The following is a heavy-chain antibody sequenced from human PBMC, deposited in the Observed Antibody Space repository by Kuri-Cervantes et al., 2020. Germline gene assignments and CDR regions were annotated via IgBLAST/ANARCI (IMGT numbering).Heavy chain of an antibody. Sequence: GGSLRLSCAASGFTVSSNYMSWVRQAPGKGLEWVSVIYSGGSTCYADSVKGRFTISRDNSKNTLYLQMNSLRAEDTAVYYCASFPSYRLGYFQHWGQGTPVPSPQ. CDR1: GFTVSSNY. V-gene: IGHV3-53*01. CDR3: ASFPSYRLGYFQH. D-gene: IGHD3-16*02. CDR2: IYSGGST. J-gene: IGHJ1*01.